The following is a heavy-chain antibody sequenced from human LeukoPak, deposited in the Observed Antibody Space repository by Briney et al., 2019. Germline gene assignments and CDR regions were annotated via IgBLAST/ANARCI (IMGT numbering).Heavy chain of an antibody. CDR1: GFTVSSNY. D-gene: IGHD5-12*01. V-gene: IGHV3-53*04. Sequence: GGSLRLSCAASGFTVSSNYMSWVRQAPGKGLEWVSVIYSGGSTYYADSVKGRFTISRHNSKNTLYLQMNSLRAEDTAVYYCARTTPWLRDDAFDIWGQGTMVTVSS. CDR2: IYSGGST. CDR3: ARTTPWLRDDAFDI. J-gene: IGHJ3*02.